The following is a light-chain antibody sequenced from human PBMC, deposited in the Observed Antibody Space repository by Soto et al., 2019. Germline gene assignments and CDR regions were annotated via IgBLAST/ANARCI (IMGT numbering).Light chain of an antibody. CDR2: DAS. V-gene: IGKV3-20*01. CDR3: QQLSSYTLP. CDR1: PTGRNNY. J-gene: IGKJ4*01. Sequence: EFGWTQSPGTLSLSQGERASLSCRASPTGRNNYLAWYQKKPGQDPRLLIYDASSRATGIPDRFSGGESGTDFNLTISRLETEDFAVYECQQLSSYTLPCGGGTKVDI.